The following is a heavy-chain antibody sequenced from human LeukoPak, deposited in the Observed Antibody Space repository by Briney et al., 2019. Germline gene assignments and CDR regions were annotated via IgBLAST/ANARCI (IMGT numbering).Heavy chain of an antibody. CDR2: ISVSGGVR. J-gene: IGHJ4*02. CDR3: ARDRGYFYDQLDY. D-gene: IGHD2/OR15-2a*01. V-gene: IGHV3-48*02. CDR1: GYPFSSYS. Sequence: TGGSLRLSCVASGYPFSSYSMNWIRQAPGKGLEWVSYISVSGGVRSYADSVKGRFTISRDDARNSLYLQMNSLKDEDTAVYNCARDRGYFYDQLDYWGQGTLVTVSS.